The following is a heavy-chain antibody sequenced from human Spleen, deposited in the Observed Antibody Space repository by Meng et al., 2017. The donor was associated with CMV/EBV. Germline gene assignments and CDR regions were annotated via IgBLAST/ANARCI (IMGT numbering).Heavy chain of an antibody. CDR2: IKQDGSEM. D-gene: IGHD3-3*01. J-gene: IGHJ4*02. CDR3: ARDGPIFGVVTGFDY. Sequence: GESLKISCAASGFTFSSYGMHWVRQAPGKGLEWVANIKQDGSEMFYADSVKGRFTIYRSNSKNSLSLQMNSLRAEDTAVYYCARDGPIFGVVTGFDYWGQGTVVTVSS. CDR1: GFTFSSYG. V-gene: IGHV3-7*01.